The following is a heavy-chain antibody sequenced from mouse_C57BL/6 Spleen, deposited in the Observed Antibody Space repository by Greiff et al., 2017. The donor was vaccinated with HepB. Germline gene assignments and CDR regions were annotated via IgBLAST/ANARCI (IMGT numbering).Heavy chain of an antibody. Sequence: EVKLEESGGGLVQPGGSMKLSCVASGFTFSNYWMNWVRQSPEKGLEWVAQIRLKSDNYATHYAESVKGRFTISRDDSKSSVYLQMNNLRAEDTGIYYCTGPSYDYYVWFADRGQGTLVTVAA. CDR2: IRLKSDNYAT. CDR3: TGPSYDYYVWFAD. D-gene: IGHD2-4*01. J-gene: IGHJ3*01. V-gene: IGHV6-3*01. CDR1: GFTFSNYW.